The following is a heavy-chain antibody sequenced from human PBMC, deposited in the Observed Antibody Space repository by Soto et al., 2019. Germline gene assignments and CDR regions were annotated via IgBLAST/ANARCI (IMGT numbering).Heavy chain of an antibody. D-gene: IGHD6-6*01. J-gene: IGHJ6*03. Sequence: EVQLAESGGGLAQPGGSLRLSCAAYGFTLSGYAMDWVRQAPGKGLEYVSGISSNGVGTYYANSVQGRFTIARENSKNTVYLQMGSLRPEDMAVYYCARRARPDFYYMDVWGKGTTVTVSS. CDR1: GFTLSGYA. V-gene: IGHV3-64*01. CDR3: ARRARPDFYYMDV. CDR2: ISSNGVGT.